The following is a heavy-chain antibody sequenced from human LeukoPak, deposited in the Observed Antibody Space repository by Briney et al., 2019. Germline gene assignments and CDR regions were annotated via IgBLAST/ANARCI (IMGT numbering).Heavy chain of an antibody. J-gene: IGHJ4*02. CDR1: GFTFSTYG. CDR2: IRYDGSNE. Sequence: PGGSLRLSCAASGFTFSTYGMHWVRQAPGKGPEWVAFIRYDGSNEYYADAVKGRFTISKDNSNNTLYLQMNSQRSEDTAMYYCAREMGILNYWGQGTLVTVSS. CDR3: AREMGILNY. V-gene: IGHV3-30*02. D-gene: IGHD1-26*01.